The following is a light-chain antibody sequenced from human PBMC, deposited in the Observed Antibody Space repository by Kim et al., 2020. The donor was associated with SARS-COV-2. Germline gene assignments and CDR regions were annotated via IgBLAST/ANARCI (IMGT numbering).Light chain of an antibody. CDR3: QAWDSSTAV. J-gene: IGLJ3*02. V-gene: IGLV3-1*01. CDR1: KLGDKY. Sequence: SVSPGQTASITCSGSKLGDKYAYWYQKKPGQSPMLVIYQHTKRPSGISQRFSGSSFGNTATLTISRAQTMDEADYYCQAWDSSTAVFGAGTQVTVL. CDR2: QHT.